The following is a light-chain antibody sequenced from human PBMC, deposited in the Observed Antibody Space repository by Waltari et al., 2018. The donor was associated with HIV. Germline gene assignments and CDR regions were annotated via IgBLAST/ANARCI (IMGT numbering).Light chain of an antibody. V-gene: IGLV2-23*02. CDR2: EVS. J-gene: IGLJ2*01. CDR3: CSYAGSSTLV. Sequence: QSALTQPASVSGSPGQSITISCTGTSSDVGLYNLVSWYQQHPGKAPKLMIYEVSKRPSGISNRFSGSKSGSTASLTISGLQAEDEADYYCCSYAGSSTLVFSGGTKLTVL. CDR1: SSDVGLYNL.